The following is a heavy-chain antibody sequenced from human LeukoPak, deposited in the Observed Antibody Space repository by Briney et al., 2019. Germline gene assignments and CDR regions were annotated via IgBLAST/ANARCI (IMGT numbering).Heavy chain of an antibody. J-gene: IGHJ4*02. V-gene: IGHV4-59*12. CDR1: GGSISSYY. D-gene: IGHD4-17*01. CDR3: ARVNYGPTDY. Sequence: SETLSLTCTVSGGSISSYYWSWIRQPPGKGLEWIGYIYYSGSTNYNPSLKSRVSMSVDTSKNQFSLKLSSVTAADTAVYYCARVNYGPTDYWGQGTLVTVSS. CDR2: IYYSGST.